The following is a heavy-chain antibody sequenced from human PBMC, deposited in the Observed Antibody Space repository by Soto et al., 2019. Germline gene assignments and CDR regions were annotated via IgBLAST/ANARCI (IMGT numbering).Heavy chain of an antibody. CDR3: TTDVGTRLRYFDWSRYSSTELRGLIGQI. D-gene: IGHD3-9*01. Sequence: VQLVESGGGLVQPGGSLKLSCAASGFTFSGSAMHWVRQAPGKGLEWVGRIKSRTDGGTTDYAAPVKGRFTISRDDSKNTLYLQMNSLKTEDTAVYYCTTDVGTRLRYFDWSRYSSTELRGLIGQIWGQGTMVTVSS. CDR2: IKSRTDGGTT. V-gene: IGHV3-15*01. J-gene: IGHJ3*02. CDR1: GFTFSGSA.